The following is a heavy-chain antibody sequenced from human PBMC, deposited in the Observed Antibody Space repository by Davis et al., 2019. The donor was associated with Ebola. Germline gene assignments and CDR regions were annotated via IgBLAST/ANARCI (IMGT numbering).Heavy chain of an antibody. V-gene: IGHV3-23*01. D-gene: IGHD3-16*01. J-gene: IGHJ4*02. Sequence: GESLKISCTDSVITFSSYAMTWVRQAPGKGLEWVSAISGSGVFYTDSVKGRFTVYRDNSKNTLYLQMNSLRAEDTAVYYCARDPGAYFFDYWGQGILVTVSS. CDR1: VITFSSYA. CDR3: ARDPGAYFFDY. CDR2: ISGSGV.